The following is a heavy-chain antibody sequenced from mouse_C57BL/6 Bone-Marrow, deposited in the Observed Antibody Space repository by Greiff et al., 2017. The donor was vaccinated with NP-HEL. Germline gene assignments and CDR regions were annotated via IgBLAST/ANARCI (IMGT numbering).Heavy chain of an antibody. Sequence: EVQGVESGGDLVKPGGSLKLSCAASGFTFSSYGLSWVRQTPDKRLAWVATISSGGSYTYSPDSVKGRFTLSRDNAKNTLYLQMSSLKSEDTAMYYCARHPDFYAMDYWGQGTSVTVSS. V-gene: IGHV5-6*01. CDR2: ISSGGSYT. J-gene: IGHJ4*01. CDR3: ARHPDFYAMDY. CDR1: GFTFSSYG.